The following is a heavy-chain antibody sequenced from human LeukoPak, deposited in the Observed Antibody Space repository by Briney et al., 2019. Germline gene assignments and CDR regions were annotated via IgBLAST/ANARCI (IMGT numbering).Heavy chain of an antibody. J-gene: IGHJ4*02. Sequence: PGGSLRLSCAASGFTFSSYSMNWVRQAPGKGLEWVSSISSSSSYIYYADSVKGRFTISRDSSKNTLYLQMNSLRAEDTAVYYCAKDGARLSGSYHSTWGQGTLVTVSS. CDR1: GFTFSSYS. CDR3: AKDGARLSGSYHST. D-gene: IGHD3-10*01. V-gene: IGHV3-21*04. CDR2: ISSSSSYI.